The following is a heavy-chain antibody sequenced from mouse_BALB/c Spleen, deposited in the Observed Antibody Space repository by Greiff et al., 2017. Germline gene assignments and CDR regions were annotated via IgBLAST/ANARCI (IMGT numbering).Heavy chain of an antibody. CDR3: ARPRNWDGGYYFDY. Sequence: EVQLVESGGGLVQPGGSLKLSCAASGFTFSSYTMSWVRQTPEKRLEWVAYISNGGGSTYYPDTVKGRFTISRDNAKNTLYLQMSSLKSEDTAMYYCARPRNWDGGYYFDYWGQGTTLTVSS. D-gene: IGHD4-1*01. J-gene: IGHJ2*01. CDR2: ISNGGGST. CDR1: GFTFSSYT. V-gene: IGHV5-12-2*01.